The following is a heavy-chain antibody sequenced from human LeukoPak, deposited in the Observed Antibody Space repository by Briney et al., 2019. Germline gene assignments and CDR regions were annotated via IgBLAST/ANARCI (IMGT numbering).Heavy chain of an antibody. D-gene: IGHD2-8*01. V-gene: IGHV3-30*02. CDR3: AKETDGHIVLMVYHFDY. Sequence: PGGSLRLSCAASGFTFSSYGMHWVRQAPGKGLEWVAFIRYDGSNKYYADSVKGRFTISRGNSKNTLYLQMNSLRAEDTAVYYCAKETDGHIVLMVYHFDYWGQGTLVTVSS. J-gene: IGHJ4*02. CDR1: GFTFSSYG. CDR2: IRYDGSNK.